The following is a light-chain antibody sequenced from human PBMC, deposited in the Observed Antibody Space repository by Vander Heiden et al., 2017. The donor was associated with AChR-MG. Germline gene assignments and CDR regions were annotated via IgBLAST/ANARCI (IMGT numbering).Light chain of an antibody. CDR3: QQYNNWPPMYT. CDR2: DAS. CDR1: RNVSSN. V-gene: IGKV3-15*01. Sequence: EIVMTQSPATLSVSPGDRATVSCRASRNVSSNLAWYQQKPGQAPRLLMYDASTRATGIPARFSGSGSGTDFTLTISSLQSEDFAVYYCQQYNNWPPMYTFGQGTKLEIK. J-gene: IGKJ2*01.